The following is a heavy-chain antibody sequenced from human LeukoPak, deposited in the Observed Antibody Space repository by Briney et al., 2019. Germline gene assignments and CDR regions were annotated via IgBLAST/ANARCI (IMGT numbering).Heavy chain of an antibody. CDR3: AREDEKDAFDI. J-gene: IGHJ3*02. CDR1: GGTFSSYA. D-gene: IGHD5-24*01. Sequence: SVKVSCKASGGTFSSYAISWVRQAPGQGLEWMGRIIPIFGTANYAQKFQGRVTITTDEYTSTAYMELSSLRSEDTAVYYCAREDEKDAFDIWGQGTMVTVSS. CDR2: IIPIFGTA. V-gene: IGHV1-69*05.